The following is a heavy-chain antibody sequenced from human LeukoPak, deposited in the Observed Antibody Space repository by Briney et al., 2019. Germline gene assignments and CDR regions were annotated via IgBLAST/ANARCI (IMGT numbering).Heavy chain of an antibody. D-gene: IGHD3-22*01. CDR2: ISDIGSI. V-gene: IGHV4-59*12. J-gene: IGHJ4*02. Sequence: SETLSLTCTVSGGSISSYYWSWIRQPPGKGLEWIAYISDIGSINYNPSLKSRVTISLDTSKNQFSLKLSSVTAADTAVYYCARARRGVVSDYYDSSGYYYVGYYFDYWGQGTLVTVSS. CDR3: ARARRGVVSDYYDSSGYYYVGYYFDY. CDR1: GGSISSYY.